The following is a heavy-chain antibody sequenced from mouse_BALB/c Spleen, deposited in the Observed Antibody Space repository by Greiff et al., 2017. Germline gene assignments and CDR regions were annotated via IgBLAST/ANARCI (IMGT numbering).Heavy chain of an antibody. CDR2: INPSTGYT. CDR3: ARDVRRCFFAY. Sequence: VQLQQSGAELAKPGASVKMSCKASGYTFTSYWMHWVKQRPGQGLEWIGYINPSTGYTEYKQKFKDKATLTADKSSSTAYMQLSSLTSEDSAVYYCARDVRRCFFAYWGQGTLVTVSA. J-gene: IGHJ3*01. CDR1: GYTFTSYW. D-gene: IGHD2-14*01. V-gene: IGHV1-7*01.